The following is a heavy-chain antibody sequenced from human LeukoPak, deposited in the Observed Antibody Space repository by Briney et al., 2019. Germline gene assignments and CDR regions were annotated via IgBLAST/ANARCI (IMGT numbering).Heavy chain of an antibody. Sequence: GRSLRLSCAASGFTFSSYAMHWVRQAPGKGLEWVAVISYDGSNKYYADSVKGRFTISRDNAKNSLYLQMNSLRAEDTAVYYCAGGDIWGQGTMVTVSS. J-gene: IGHJ3*02. V-gene: IGHV3-30-3*01. CDR1: GFTFSSYA. CDR3: AGGDI. CDR2: ISYDGSNK. D-gene: IGHD3-16*01.